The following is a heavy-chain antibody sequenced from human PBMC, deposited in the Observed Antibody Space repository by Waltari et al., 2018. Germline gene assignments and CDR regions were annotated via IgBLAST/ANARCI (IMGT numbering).Heavy chain of an antibody. CDR1: GFTFSSYS. Sequence: EMQLVESGGGLVQPGGSLRLSCAASGFTFSSYSMNWVRQAPGKGLEWVSYISSSSSTIYYADSVKGRFTISRDNAKNSLYLQMNSLRAEDTAVYYCARDWDGLLIVGDAFDIWGQGTMVTVSS. D-gene: IGHD1-26*01. J-gene: IGHJ3*02. CDR2: ISSSSSTI. CDR3: ARDWDGLLIVGDAFDI. V-gene: IGHV3-48*04.